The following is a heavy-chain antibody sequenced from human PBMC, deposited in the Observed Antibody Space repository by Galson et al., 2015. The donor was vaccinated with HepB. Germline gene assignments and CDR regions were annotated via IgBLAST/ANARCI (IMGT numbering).Heavy chain of an antibody. CDR3: ARGRHYDFLSGYFDY. CDR1: GFTFSSYA. V-gene: IGHV3-30-3*01. Sequence: SLRLSCAASGFTFSSYAMHWVRQAPGKGLEWMATISYEGTNKYYADSVKGRFTISRDNSKNTLYLQMNSLRVEDTAVYYCARGRHYDFLSGYFDYWGQGTLVTVSS. CDR2: ISYEGTNK. D-gene: IGHD3-3*01. J-gene: IGHJ4*02.